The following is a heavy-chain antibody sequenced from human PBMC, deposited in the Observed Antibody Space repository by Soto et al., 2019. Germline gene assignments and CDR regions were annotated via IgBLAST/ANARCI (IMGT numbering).Heavy chain of an antibody. D-gene: IGHD3-22*01. CDR3: SRGGYCDRSGCYLRN. V-gene: IGHV4-34*01. Sequence: SETLSLTCAVYGGSFSGYYWSWFRQPPGKGLEWFGDINHSGSTNYNPSLKSRVAISVDTSKNRVSLKVSSVTATDTALYYCSRGGYCDRSGCYLRNLGQGALDAISS. CDR1: GGSFSGYY. CDR2: INHSGST. J-gene: IGHJ4*01.